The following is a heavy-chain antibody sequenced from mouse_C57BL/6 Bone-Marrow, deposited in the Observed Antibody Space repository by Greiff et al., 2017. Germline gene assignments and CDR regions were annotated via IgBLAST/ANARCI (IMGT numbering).Heavy chain of an antibody. CDR1: GYAFSSSW. CDR2: IYPGDGDT. D-gene: IGHD4-1*01. J-gene: IGHJ3*01. Sequence: VQLQQSGPELVKPGASVKISCKASGYAFSSSWMNWVKQRPGKGLEWIGRIYPGDGDTNYNGKFQGKATLTADKSSSTAYMQLSSLTSEDSAVYFCASEGLTGPWFAYWGQGTLVTVSA. V-gene: IGHV1-82*01. CDR3: ASEGLTGPWFAY.